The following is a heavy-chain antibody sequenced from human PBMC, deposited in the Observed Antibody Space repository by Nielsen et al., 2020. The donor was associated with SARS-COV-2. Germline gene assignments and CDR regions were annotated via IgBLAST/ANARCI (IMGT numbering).Heavy chain of an antibody. CDR1: GFTFSSYG. D-gene: IGHD5-18*01. CDR2: ISYDGSNK. J-gene: IGHJ6*02. V-gene: IGHV3-30*18. Sequence: GRSLRLSCAASGFTFSSYGMHWVRQAPGKGLEWVAVISYDGSNKYYADSVKGRFTISRDNSKNTLYLQMNSLRAEDTAVYYCAKDLNGYSYGFDYYYGMDVWGQGTTVTVSS. CDR3: AKDLNGYSYGFDYYYGMDV.